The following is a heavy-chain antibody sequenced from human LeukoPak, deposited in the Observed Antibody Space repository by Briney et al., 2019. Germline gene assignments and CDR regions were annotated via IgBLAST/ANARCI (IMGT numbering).Heavy chain of an antibody. V-gene: IGHV1-8*01. CDR3: ARANRLGYCSGGSCYYYYYYMDV. D-gene: IGHD2-15*01. CDR1: GYTFTSYD. Sequence: ASVKVSCKASGYTFTSYDINWVRQATGQGLEWMGWMNPNSGNTGYAQKFQGRVTMTRNTSISTAYMELSSLRSEDTAVYYCARANRLGYCSGGSCYYYYYYMDVWGKGTTVTISS. CDR2: MNPNSGNT. J-gene: IGHJ6*03.